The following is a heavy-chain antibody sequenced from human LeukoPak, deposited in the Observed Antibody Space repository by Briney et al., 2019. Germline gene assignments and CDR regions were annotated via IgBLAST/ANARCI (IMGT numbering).Heavy chain of an antibody. CDR2: IYYSGST. J-gene: IGHJ5*02. Sequence: SETLSLTCTVSGGSISSYYWSWIRQPPGKGLEWIGYIYYSGSTNYNPSLKSRVTMSVDTSKNQFSLKLSSVTAADTAVYYCAMNLAAAGYNWFDPWGQGTLVTVSS. V-gene: IGHV4-59*12. D-gene: IGHD6-13*01. CDR3: AMNLAAAGYNWFDP. CDR1: GGSISSYY.